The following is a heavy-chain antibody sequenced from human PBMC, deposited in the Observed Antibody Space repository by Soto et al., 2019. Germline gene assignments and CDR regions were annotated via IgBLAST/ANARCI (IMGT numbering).Heavy chain of an antibody. D-gene: IGHD3-10*01. CDR2: IYSSGTP. CDR1: GGSISGHY. V-gene: IGHV4-4*07. Sequence: QVQLQESGPGLVKPSETLSLTCVVSGGSISGHYWIWMRQPAGKGPEWIGRIYSSGTPIYNPSLKSRVTVAGDTSNNQFSLKLTSVTAADTAVYYCARGPGSSNSFDLWGQGTLVTVSS. CDR3: ARGPGSSNSFDL. J-gene: IGHJ5*02.